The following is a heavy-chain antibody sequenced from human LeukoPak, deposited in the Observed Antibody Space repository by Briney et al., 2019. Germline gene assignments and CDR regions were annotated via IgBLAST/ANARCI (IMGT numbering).Heavy chain of an antibody. D-gene: IGHD6-13*01. CDR2: IWYDGSNK. Sequence: GGSLRLSCAAPGFPFSTYGMHWVRQAPGKGLGWVAVIWYDGSNKYYADSVKGRFTISRDNSKNTLYLEMNSLRAEDTAVYYCAKAASSSTWSPFDYWGQGTLVTVSS. CDR1: GFPFSTYG. CDR3: AKAASSSTWSPFDY. J-gene: IGHJ4*02. V-gene: IGHV3-33*06.